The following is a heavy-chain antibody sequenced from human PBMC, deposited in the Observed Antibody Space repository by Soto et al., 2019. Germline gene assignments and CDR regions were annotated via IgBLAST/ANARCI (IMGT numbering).Heavy chain of an antibody. CDR2: IIPIFGTA. D-gene: IGHD3-10*01. Sequence: SVKVSCKASGGTFSSYAISWVRQAPGQGLEWMGGIIPIFGTANYAQKFQGRVTITADESTSTAYMELSSLRSEDTAVYYCARDLGPYGSGEDYYYSYGMDVWGQGTTVTVSS. CDR1: GGTFSSYA. V-gene: IGHV1-69*13. J-gene: IGHJ6*02. CDR3: ARDLGPYGSGEDYYYSYGMDV.